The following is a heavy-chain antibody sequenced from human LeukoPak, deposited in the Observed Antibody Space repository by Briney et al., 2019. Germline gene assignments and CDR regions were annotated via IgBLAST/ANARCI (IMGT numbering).Heavy chain of an antibody. Sequence: SETLSLTCAVCGGSFSGYYWSWIRQPPGKGLEWIGEINHSGSTNYNPSLKSRVTISVDTSKNQFSLKLSSVTAADTAVYYCARVGRYYYDSSGYYYPLSLYDYWGQGTLVTVSS. CDR1: GGSFSGYY. D-gene: IGHD3-22*01. CDR3: ARVGRYYYDSSGYYYPLSLYDY. V-gene: IGHV4-34*01. J-gene: IGHJ4*02. CDR2: INHSGST.